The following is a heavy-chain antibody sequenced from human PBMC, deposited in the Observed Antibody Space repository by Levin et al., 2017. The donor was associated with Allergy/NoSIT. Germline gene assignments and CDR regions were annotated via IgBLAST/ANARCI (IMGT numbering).Heavy chain of an antibody. J-gene: IGHJ4*02. CDR1: GFTFSDYW. CDR3: VLWAKDWEPGVTADF. D-gene: IGHD2-2*01. Sequence: SCKGSGFTFSDYWMTWVRQAPGKGLEWVSYISPSGTPSNYADSVKGRFTISRDNANNALYVHMNSVRVEDPAVYYCVLWAKDWEPGVTADFWGQGTLVTVSS. CDR2: ISPSGTPS. V-gene: IGHV3-11*01.